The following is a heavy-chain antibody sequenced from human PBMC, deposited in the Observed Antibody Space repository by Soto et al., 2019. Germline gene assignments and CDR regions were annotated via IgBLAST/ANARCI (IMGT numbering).Heavy chain of an antibody. D-gene: IGHD3-9*01. V-gene: IGHV4-31*03. CDR3: ARGQLRYFDGSNWFDP. CDR2: IYYSGST. CDR1: GGSISSGGYY. J-gene: IGHJ5*02. Sequence: SATLSLTCTVSGGSISSGGYYWSWIRQHPGKGLEWIGYIYYSGSTYYNPSLKSRVTISVDTSKNQFSLKLSSVTAADTAVYYCARGQLRYFDGSNWFDPWGQGTLVTVS.